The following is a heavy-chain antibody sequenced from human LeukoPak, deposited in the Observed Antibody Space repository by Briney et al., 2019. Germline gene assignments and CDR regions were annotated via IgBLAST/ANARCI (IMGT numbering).Heavy chain of an antibody. Sequence: ASVKVSCKASGGTFSSYAISWVRQAPGQGLEWMGGIIPIFGTANYAQKLQGRVTMTTDTSTSTAYMELRSLRSDDTAVYYCARGGEMATIEDDYWGQGTLVTVSS. CDR1: GGTFSSYA. J-gene: IGHJ4*02. CDR3: ARGGEMATIEDDY. CDR2: IIPIFGTA. D-gene: IGHD5-24*01. V-gene: IGHV1-69*05.